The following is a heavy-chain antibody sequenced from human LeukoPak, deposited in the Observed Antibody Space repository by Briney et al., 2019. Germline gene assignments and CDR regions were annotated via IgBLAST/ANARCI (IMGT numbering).Heavy chain of an antibody. Sequence: GGSLRLSCAGSGFTFSSYLMTWVRQAPGKGLEWVANIKQDGSDKHYVDSVKGRFTISRDNAQNSLHLQMNSLRAEDTAVYYCAILRGGNYWGQGTLVTVSS. CDR3: AILRGGNY. D-gene: IGHD3-10*01. V-gene: IGHV3-7*02. CDR1: GFTFSSYL. J-gene: IGHJ4*02. CDR2: IKQDGSDK.